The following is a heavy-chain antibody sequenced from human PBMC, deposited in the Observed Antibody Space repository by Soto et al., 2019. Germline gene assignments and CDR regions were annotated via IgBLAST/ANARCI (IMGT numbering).Heavy chain of an antibody. J-gene: IGHJ4*02. CDR3: ARLAGPNYYGSGSYRANFDY. CDR2: IYYSGST. CDR1: GGSISSYY. V-gene: IGHV4-59*08. D-gene: IGHD3-10*01. Sequence: SETLSLTCTVSGGSISSYYWSWIRQPPGKGLEWIGYIYYSGSTNYNPSLKSRVTISVDTSKNQFSLKLSSVTAADTAVYYCARLAGPNYYGSGSYRANFDYWGQGTLVTVSS.